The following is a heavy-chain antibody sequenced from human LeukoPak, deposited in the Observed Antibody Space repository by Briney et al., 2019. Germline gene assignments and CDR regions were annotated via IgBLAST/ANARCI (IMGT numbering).Heavy chain of an antibody. CDR1: GFTFSNSW. J-gene: IGHJ4*02. CDR3: ARDTDGSLDY. V-gene: IGHV3-7*01. D-gene: IGHD1-26*01. Sequence: GGSLRLSCAASGFTFSNSWMAWVRQAPGKGLEWVANIKQDGSTKHYADSLKDRFTIYRDNPKNLLYVQMYSLRADDTAVYYCARDTDGSLDYWGQGILVTVAS. CDR2: IKQDGSTK.